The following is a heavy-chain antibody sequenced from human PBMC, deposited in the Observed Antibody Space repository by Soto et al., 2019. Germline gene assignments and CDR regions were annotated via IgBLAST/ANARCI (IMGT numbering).Heavy chain of an antibody. CDR2: INHSGST. Sequence: KPSETLSLTCAVYGGSFSGYYWSWIRQPPGKGLEWIGEINHSGSTNYNPSLKSRVTISVDTSKNQFSLKLSSVTAADTAVYYCARADGDYNYYYYMDVWGKGTTVTVSS. V-gene: IGHV4-34*01. CDR3: ARADGDYNYYYYMDV. J-gene: IGHJ6*03. CDR1: GGSFSGYY. D-gene: IGHD4-17*01.